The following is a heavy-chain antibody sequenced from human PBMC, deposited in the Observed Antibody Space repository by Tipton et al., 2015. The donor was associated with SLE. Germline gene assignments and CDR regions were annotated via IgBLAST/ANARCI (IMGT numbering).Heavy chain of an antibody. J-gene: IGHJ6*02. D-gene: IGHD6-19*01. Sequence: SLRLSCAASGFTFSSYSMNWVRQAPGKGLEWVSSISSSSSYIYYADSVKGRFTISRDNAKNSLYLQMNSLRAEDTAVYYCAREGAIAVAGRGYYYGMDVWGQGTTVTVSS. CDR1: GFTFSSYS. V-gene: IGHV3-21*01. CDR2: ISSSSSYI. CDR3: AREGAIAVAGRGYYYGMDV.